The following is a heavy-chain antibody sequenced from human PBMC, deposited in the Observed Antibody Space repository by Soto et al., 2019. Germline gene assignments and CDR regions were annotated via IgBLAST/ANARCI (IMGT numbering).Heavy chain of an antibody. CDR2: INPHSGET. CDR1: GDSFIGYY. J-gene: IGHJ6*02. CDR3: ARDGRYKDFWTGLPLGPGMEV. V-gene: IGHV1-2*02. D-gene: IGHD3-3*01. Sequence: ASVKVSCKASGDSFIGYYLHWVRQAPGQGLEWMGWINPHSGETDYAQKFEVRVTLTSDTSITTAYMEVTSLTFDDTAVYYCARDGRYKDFWTGLPLGPGMEVWGQGTRVTVSS.